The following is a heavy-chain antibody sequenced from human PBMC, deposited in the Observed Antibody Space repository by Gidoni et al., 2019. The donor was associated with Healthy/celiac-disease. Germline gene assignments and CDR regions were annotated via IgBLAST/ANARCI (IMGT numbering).Heavy chain of an antibody. Sequence: QVQLVVSGGGLVQPGRSLRLSCAASGFTFSSYAMHWVRQAPGKGLEWVAVISYDGSNKYYADSVKGRFTISRDNSKNTLYLQMNSLRAEDTAVYYCARSSSAVALYYFDYWGQGTLVTVSS. CDR2: ISYDGSNK. J-gene: IGHJ4*02. V-gene: IGHV3-30*01. CDR3: ARSSSAVALYYFDY. CDR1: GFTFSSYA. D-gene: IGHD6-19*01.